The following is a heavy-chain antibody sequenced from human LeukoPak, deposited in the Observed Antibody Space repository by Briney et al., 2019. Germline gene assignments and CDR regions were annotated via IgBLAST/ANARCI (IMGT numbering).Heavy chain of an antibody. V-gene: IGHV4-34*01. J-gene: IGHJ6*03. D-gene: IGHD1-1*01. CDR3: AIGNRYYYYMDV. Sequence: SETLSLTCAVYGGSFSGYYWSWIRQPPGKGLEWIGEINHSGSTNYNLSLKSRVTISVDTSKNQFSLKLSSVTAADTAVYYCAIGNRYYYYMDVWGKGTTVTVSS. CDR1: GGSFSGYY. CDR2: INHSGST.